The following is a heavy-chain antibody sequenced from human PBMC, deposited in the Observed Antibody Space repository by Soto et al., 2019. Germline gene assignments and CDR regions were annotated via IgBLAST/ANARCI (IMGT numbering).Heavy chain of an antibody. D-gene: IGHD6-19*01. CDR3: AIGHWLGK. CDR1: GFTFSDYL. J-gene: IGHJ4*02. CDR2: IKQDGNEK. Sequence: EVQLVDSGGALVQPGESLRLSCAASGFTFSDYLMTWVRQAPGKGLEWVATIKQDGNEKYYVDSVKGRFTISRDNAKNSLYPQVNALRAEDTAVYYCAIGHWLGKWGQGTLVTVSP. V-gene: IGHV3-7*01.